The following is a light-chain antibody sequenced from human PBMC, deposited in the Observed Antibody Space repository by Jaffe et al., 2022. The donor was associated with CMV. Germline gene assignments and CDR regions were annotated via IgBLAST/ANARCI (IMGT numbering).Light chain of an antibody. CDR3: ASYTNRNTPVV. J-gene: IGLJ2*01. CDR1: SSDVGGHNY. V-gene: IGLV2-14*03. CDR2: DVT. Sequence: QSALTQPASVSGSPGQSITISCTGTSSDVGGHNYVSWYQQHPGEGPKLIIYDVTNRPSVVSSRFSGSKSGNTASLTISGLQAEDEGDYYCASYTNRNTPVVFGGGTKLTVL.